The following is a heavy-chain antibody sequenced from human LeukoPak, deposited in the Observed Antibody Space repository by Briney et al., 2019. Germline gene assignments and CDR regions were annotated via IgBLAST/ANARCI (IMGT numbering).Heavy chain of an antibody. Sequence: ASVKVSCKASGYTFTGYYIHWVRQAPGQGPEWMGWINPHSGATNYAQKFQGRVTMTRDTSISAAFMELSSLRSDDTAMYYCSRDLLMYYSGSGESTWGQGTQVTVSS. CDR1: GYTFTGYY. V-gene: IGHV1-2*02. CDR3: SRDLLMYYSGSGEST. CDR2: INPHSGAT. D-gene: IGHD3-10*01. J-gene: IGHJ5*02.